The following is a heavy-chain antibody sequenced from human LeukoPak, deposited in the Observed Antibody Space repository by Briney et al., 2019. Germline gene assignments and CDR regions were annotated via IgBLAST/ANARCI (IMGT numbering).Heavy chain of an antibody. CDR2: ISYDGSNK. CDR3: AKDLLSGLAAAGPAWFDP. J-gene: IGHJ5*02. V-gene: IGHV3-30*18. D-gene: IGHD6-13*01. CDR1: GFTFSSYG. Sequence: PGGSLRLSCAASGFTFSSYGMHWVRQAPGKGLEWVAVISYDGSNKYYADSVKGRFTISRDNSKNTLYLQMNSLRAEDTAVYYCAKDLLSGLAAAGPAWFDPWGQGTLVTVSS.